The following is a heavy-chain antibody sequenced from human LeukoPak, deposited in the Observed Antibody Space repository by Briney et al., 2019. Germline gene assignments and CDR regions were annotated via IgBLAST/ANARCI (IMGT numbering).Heavy chain of an antibody. V-gene: IGHV3-21*01. Sequence: GGSLRLSCAASGFTFSSYGMHWVRQAPGKGLEWVSSISSGSSYIYYADSVKGRFTISRDNAKNSLYLQMNSLRAEDTAVYYCARNTGSTGLIRDAFDIWGQGTVVTVSS. J-gene: IGHJ3*02. CDR2: ISSGSSYI. CDR1: GFTFSSYG. D-gene: IGHD6-19*01. CDR3: ARNTGSTGLIRDAFDI.